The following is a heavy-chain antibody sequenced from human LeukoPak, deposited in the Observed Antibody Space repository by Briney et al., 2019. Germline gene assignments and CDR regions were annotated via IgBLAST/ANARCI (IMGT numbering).Heavy chain of an antibody. CDR1: EFTLSNYG. D-gene: IGHD6-13*01. CDR3: ARLRAAQTYDY. V-gene: IGHV3-7*04. J-gene: IGHJ4*02. Sequence: GGSLRLSCAGAEFTLSNYGMSWVRQAPGKGLEWVANIRQDGNEKNYVDSVKGRFTISRDNAKNSLYLQMNSLRVEDTAVYYCARLRAAQTYDYWGQGTLVTVSS. CDR2: IRQDGNEK.